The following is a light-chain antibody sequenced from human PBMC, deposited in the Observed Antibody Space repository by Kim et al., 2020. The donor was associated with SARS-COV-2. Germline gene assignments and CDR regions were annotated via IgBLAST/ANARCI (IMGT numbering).Light chain of an antibody. J-gene: IGKJ4*01. Sequence: LSPGERATLACRASQSVSSYLAWYQQKPGQAPRLLIYDASNRATGIPARFSGSGSGTDFTLTISSLEPEDFVVYYCQQRSNWPRLTFGGGTKVDIK. CDR1: QSVSSY. CDR3: QQRSNWPRLT. CDR2: DAS. V-gene: IGKV3-11*01.